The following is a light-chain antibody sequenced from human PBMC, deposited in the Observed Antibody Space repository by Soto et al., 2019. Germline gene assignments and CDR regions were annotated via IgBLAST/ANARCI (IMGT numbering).Light chain of an antibody. Sequence: QSFLTQPPSVSGAPGQTVTISCTGSSSNIGAGFDVHWHQRHPGKAPKLMIYEVSNRPSGVSNRFSGSKSGNTASLTISGLQAEDETDYYCFSYTSSGTYVFGTGTRSPS. J-gene: IGLJ1*01. CDR1: SSNIGAGFD. V-gene: IGLV2-14*01. CDR2: EVS. CDR3: FSYTSSGTYV.